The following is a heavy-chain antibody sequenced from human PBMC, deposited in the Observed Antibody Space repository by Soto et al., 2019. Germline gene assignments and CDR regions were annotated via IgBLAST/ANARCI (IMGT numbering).Heavy chain of an antibody. Sequence: SETLSLTCTVSGGSISSSSYYWGWIRQPPGKGLEWIGSIYYSGSTYYNPSLKSRVTISVDTSKNQFSLKLSSVTAADTAVYYCAREGVAPYYYYGMDVWGQGTTVTVSS. CDR2: IYYSGST. J-gene: IGHJ6*02. D-gene: IGHD5-12*01. CDR1: GGSISSSSYY. V-gene: IGHV4-39*02. CDR3: AREGVAPYYYYGMDV.